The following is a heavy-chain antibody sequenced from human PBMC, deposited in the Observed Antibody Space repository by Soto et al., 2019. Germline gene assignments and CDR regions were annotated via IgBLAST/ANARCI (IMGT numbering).Heavy chain of an antibody. CDR2: NHYSGSA. J-gene: IGHJ5*02. CDR1: GSSTIGYY. CDR3: ARGSSASCLNWFDT. V-gene: IGHV4-59*08. Sequence: SETLSLTCILSGSSTIGYYWTWIRQSPERRPGLMGYNHYSGSANYNPSRNSLLTISVARTESQFPMKLASETPAVTAVYQCARGSSASCLNWFDTWGQGTLVTVSS. D-gene: IGHD2-2*01.